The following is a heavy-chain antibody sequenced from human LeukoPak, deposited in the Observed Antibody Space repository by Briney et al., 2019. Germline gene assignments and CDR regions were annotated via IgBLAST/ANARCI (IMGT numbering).Heavy chain of an antibody. D-gene: IGHD6-19*01. CDR1: GGSISSTNW. CDR2: VDHSGST. CDR3: ARVRDSSGWYGGDY. J-gene: IGHJ4*02. Sequence: PSETLSLTCAVSGGSISSTNWWSWVRQPPGKGLEWIGEVDHSGSTKYNPALKSRVTISVDKSKNQFSLRLSSVTAADTAVYYCARVRDSSGWYGGDYWGQGTLVTVSS. V-gene: IGHV4-4*02.